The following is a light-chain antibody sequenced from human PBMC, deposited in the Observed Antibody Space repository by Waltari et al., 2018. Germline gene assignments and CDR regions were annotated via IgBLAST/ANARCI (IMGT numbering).Light chain of an antibody. CDR3: QHYVRLPAT. V-gene: IGKV3-20*01. CDR2: GAS. CDR1: QSVSRT. J-gene: IGKJ1*01. Sequence: EIVWTQSPGSLSSSAGDRVTLSCRASQSVSRTLAWYQQKPGQAPRLLIFGASNRATGIPDRFSGSGSETDFSLTISRLEPEDFAVYYCQHYVRLPATFGRGTKVEIK.